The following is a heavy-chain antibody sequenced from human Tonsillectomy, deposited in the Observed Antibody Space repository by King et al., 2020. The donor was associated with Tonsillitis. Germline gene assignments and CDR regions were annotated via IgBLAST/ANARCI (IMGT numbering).Heavy chain of an antibody. J-gene: IGHJ4*02. CDR2: LSPDSGRT. V-gene: IGHV1-2*06. D-gene: IGHD6-19*01. CDR1: GYTFIDYS. CDR3: ARDTGGWRTFDF. Sequence: QLVQSGADVKKPGASVKVSCKASGYTFIDYSIHWVRQAPGQGLQWIGRLSPDSGRTDYALSFEDSVTITWDTSINTVYMELTSLRSDDKAVYFCARDTGGWRTFDFWGQGTLVTVSS.